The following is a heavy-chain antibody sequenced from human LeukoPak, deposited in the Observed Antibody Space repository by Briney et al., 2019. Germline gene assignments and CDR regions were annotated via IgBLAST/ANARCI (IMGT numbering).Heavy chain of an antibody. CDR2: ISSSVSYI. CDR3: ARKYYSDSSGYYNNWYFDL. D-gene: IGHD3-22*01. V-gene: IGHV3-21*01. CDR1: EFTFSSYS. J-gene: IGHJ2*01. Sequence: GGSLRLSCAASEFTFSSYSMTWVRQAPGKGLEWVSSISSSVSYIYYADSVKGRFTISRDNAKNALYLQMNSLRAEDTAVYYCARKYYSDSSGYYNNWYFDLWGRGTLVTVSS.